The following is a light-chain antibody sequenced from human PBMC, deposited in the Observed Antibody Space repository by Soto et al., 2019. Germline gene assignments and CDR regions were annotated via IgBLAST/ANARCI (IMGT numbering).Light chain of an antibody. CDR1: QSVSSSY. J-gene: IGKJ1*01. CDR2: GAS. Sequence: EIVLTQSPGTLSLSPGERATLSCRASQSVSSSYLAWYQQKPGQAPRLLIYGASSRATGIPDRFGGSRSGPDFTLTISSLQPEDFATYYCQQSYSSPPTFGQGTKVDIK. CDR3: QQSYSSPPT. V-gene: IGKV3-20*01.